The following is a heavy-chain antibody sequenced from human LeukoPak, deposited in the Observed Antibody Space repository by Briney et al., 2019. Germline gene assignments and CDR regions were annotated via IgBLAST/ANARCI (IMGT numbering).Heavy chain of an antibody. CDR3: ARQRPPGEKLELVHWFDP. V-gene: IGHV3-23*01. J-gene: IGHJ5*02. Sequence: AGGSLRLSCAASGFTFSGYAMSWVRQAPGKGLEWVSAISGSGGSTYYADSVKGRFTISRDNSKNTLYLQMNSLRAEDTAVYYCARQRPPGEKLELVHWFDPWGQGTLVTVSS. D-gene: IGHD1-7*01. CDR2: ISGSGGST. CDR1: GFTFSGYA.